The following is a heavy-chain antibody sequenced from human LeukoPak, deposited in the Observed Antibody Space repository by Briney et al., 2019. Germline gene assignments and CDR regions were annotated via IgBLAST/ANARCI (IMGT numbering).Heavy chain of an antibody. J-gene: IGHJ2*01. CDR2: IYYSGGT. CDR3: ASYCGGDCYSPLYWYFDL. Sequence: SETLSLTCTVSGGSISSSSYYWGWIRQPPGKGLEWIGSIYYSGGTYYNPSLKSRVTISVDTSKNQFSLKLSSVTAADTAVYYCASYCGGDCYSPLYWYFDLWGRGTLVTVSS. D-gene: IGHD2-21*02. V-gene: IGHV4-39*01. CDR1: GGSISSSSYY.